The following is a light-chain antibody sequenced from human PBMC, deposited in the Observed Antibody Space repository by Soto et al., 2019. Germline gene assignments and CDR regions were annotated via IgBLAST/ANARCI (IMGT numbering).Light chain of an antibody. CDR2: GAA. J-gene: IGKJ1*01. CDR3: QQYHNWPA. CDR1: QSVFSS. V-gene: IGKV3-15*01. Sequence: EIVTTQSPATLSVSPGDRATLSCRASQSVFSSLAWYQQKPGQAPRLLIYGAATRATGIPARFSGSGSGTEFTLTISSLQSEDFAVYYCQQYHNWPAFGQGTKVEIK.